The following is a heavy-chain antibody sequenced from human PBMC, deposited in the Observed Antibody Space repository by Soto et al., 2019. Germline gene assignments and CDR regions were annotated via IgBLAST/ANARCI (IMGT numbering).Heavy chain of an antibody. CDR2: ISAYNGNT. CDR3: ARDLILRMVYALVALDI. Sequence: GASVKVSCEASGYTFASYGISWVRQAPGQGLEWMGWISAYNGNTNYAQKLQGRVTMTTDTSTSTAYMELRSLRSDDTAVYYCARDLILRMVYALVALDIWGRGSTVTVSS. V-gene: IGHV1-18*01. D-gene: IGHD2-8*01. J-gene: IGHJ3*02. CDR1: GYTFASYG.